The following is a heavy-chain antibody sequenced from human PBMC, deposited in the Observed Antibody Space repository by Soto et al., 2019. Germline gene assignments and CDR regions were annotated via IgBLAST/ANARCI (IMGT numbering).Heavy chain of an antibody. CDR2: VRHTGST. J-gene: IGHJ6*02. CDR1: GGPFSGFY. V-gene: IGHV4-34*01. D-gene: IGHD2-2*01. Sequence: SETLSLTCAVYGGPFSGFYWSWIRQSPGKGLEWLGEVRHTGSTNYNPSLKTRVSISADTSMNQVSLRLTSVTAADTGVYYCATDSTGTHYGMDVWGQGTTVTVSS. CDR3: ATDSTGTHYGMDV.